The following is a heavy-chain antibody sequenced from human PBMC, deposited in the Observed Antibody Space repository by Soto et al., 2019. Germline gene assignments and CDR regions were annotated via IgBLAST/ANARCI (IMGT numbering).Heavy chain of an antibody. V-gene: IGHV3-21*01. CDR1: GFTFSSYN. Sequence: EVQLVESGGDLVKPGGSLSLSCAASGFTFSSYNMNWVRQAPGKGLEWLSSISSTSTYIYYAHSVKGRFTISRDNARNSLYLQMNSLSAEDTAVYYCAGGCLRDPWMHWGQGTLVTVSS. CDR2: ISSTSTYI. D-gene: IGHD2-2*03. J-gene: IGHJ4*02. CDR3: AGGCLRDPWMH.